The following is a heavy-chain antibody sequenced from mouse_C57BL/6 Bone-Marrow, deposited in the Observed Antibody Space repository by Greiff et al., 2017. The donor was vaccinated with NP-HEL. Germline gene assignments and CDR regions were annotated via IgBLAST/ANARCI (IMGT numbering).Heavy chain of an antibody. Sequence: VKLQQSGPELVKPGASVKISCKASGYSFTSYYIHWVKQRPGQGLEWIGWIYPGSGNTKYNEKFKGKATLTADTSSSTAYMQLSSLTSEDSAVYYCARKFYWYFDVWGTGTTVTVSS. CDR1: GYSFTSYY. CDR3: ARKFYWYFDV. CDR2: IYPGSGNT. V-gene: IGHV1-66*01. J-gene: IGHJ1*03.